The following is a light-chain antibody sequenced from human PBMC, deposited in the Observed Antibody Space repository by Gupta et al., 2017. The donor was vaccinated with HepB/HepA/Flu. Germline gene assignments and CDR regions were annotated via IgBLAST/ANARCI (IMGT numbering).Light chain of an antibody. V-gene: IGKV1-12*01. J-gene: IGKJ1*01. CDR3: QQDDNFPRT. CDR2: SAS. CDR1: QDVSNW. Sequence: DIQMTQSPSSVSAFLGDTVTITWRASQDVSNWLAWYQQKPGKAPNLLIFSASRVQSGLPSRISSSAYATDISLIISIRHPDDFVNYYCQQDDNFPRTFGPGTKVEIK.